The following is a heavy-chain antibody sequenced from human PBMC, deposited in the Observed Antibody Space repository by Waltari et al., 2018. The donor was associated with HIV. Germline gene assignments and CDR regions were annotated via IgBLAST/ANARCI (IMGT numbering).Heavy chain of an antibody. CDR2: IKVEVDGRTV. J-gene: IGHJ4*02. CDR1: GLNFNTTW. Sequence: EVQLMEFGGGLVKPGGSLSLSCAASGLNFNTTWLIWVRQAPGKGLEWIGRIKVEVDGRTVDYGVPVKGRFTISRDDSINTVYLQMNSLEAEDTAVYYCTTWQGGSYWGQGTLVTVSP. CDR3: TTWQGGSY. V-gene: IGHV3-15*01.